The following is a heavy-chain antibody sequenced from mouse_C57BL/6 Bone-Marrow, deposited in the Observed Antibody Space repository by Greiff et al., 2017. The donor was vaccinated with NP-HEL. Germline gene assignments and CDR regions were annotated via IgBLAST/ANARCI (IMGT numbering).Heavy chain of an antibody. D-gene: IGHD1-1*01. CDR3: TRVPPLLPYFDY. CDR2: ISSGGDYI. V-gene: IGHV5-9-1*02. CDR1: GFTFSSYA. J-gene: IGHJ2*01. Sequence: EVQVVESGEGLVKPGGSLKLSCAASGFTFSSYAMSWVRQTPEKRLEWVAYISSGGDYIYYADTVKGRFTISRDNARNTLYLQMSSLKSEDTAMYYCTRVPPLLPYFDYWGQGTTLTVSS.